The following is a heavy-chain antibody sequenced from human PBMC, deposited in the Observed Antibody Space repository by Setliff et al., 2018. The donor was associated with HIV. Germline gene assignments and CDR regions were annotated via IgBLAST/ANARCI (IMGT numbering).Heavy chain of an antibody. D-gene: IGHD3-10*01. CDR3: ARHDPWFGESPNHDACDI. Sequence: ASVKVSCKASGYTFTGYYMHWVRQAPGQGLEWMGWINPNSGGTNYAQKFQGRVTMTRDTSISTAYMELSRLRSDDTAVYYCARHDPWFGESPNHDACDIWGQGTMVTVSS. CDR2: INPNSGGT. J-gene: IGHJ3*02. CDR1: GYTFTGYY. V-gene: IGHV1-2*02.